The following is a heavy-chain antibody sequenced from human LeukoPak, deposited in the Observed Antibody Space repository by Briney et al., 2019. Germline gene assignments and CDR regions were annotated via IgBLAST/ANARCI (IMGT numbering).Heavy chain of an antibody. J-gene: IGHJ3*02. CDR1: GGSISSGDYY. V-gene: IGHV4-30-4*08. CDR2: IYYSGST. Sequence: PSQTLSLTCTVSGGSISSGDYYWSWIRQPPGKGLEWIGYIYYSGSTYYNPSLKSRVTISVDTSKNQFSLKLGSVTAADTAVYYCARGRQWSSGCNFDIWGQGTMVTVSS. D-gene: IGHD6-19*01. CDR3: ARGRQWSSGCNFDI.